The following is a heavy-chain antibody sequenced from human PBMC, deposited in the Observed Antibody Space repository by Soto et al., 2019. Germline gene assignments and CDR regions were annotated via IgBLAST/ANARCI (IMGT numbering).Heavy chain of an antibody. CDR2: IYYSGST. CDR1: GGSISSDY. D-gene: IGHD1-1*01. CDR3: ARADWSLIYSYFDL. Sequence: QVQLQESGPGLVKPSETLSLTCTVSGGSISSDYWSWIRQPPGKGLEWIGYIYYSGSTNYNPSLKGRVTISVDTSKNQFSLRLSSVTAADTAVYYCARADWSLIYSYFDLWGRGTLVTVSS. V-gene: IGHV4-59*01. J-gene: IGHJ2*01.